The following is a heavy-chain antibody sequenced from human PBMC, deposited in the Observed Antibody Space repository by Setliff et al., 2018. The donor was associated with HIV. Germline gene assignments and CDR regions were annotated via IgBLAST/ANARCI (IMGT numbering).Heavy chain of an antibody. CDR1: GGSISTTNYY. D-gene: IGHD3-10*01. Sequence: SETLSLTCSVSGGSISTTNYYWGWVRQPPGKGLEWIGIIYYRGSAYYDLSLKSRVTLSVDTSKNSFSLNLTSVTAADTAVYFCARARGPPLPVLDLWGQGTLVTVSS. CDR3: ARARGPPLPVLDL. J-gene: IGHJ5*02. CDR2: IYYRGSA. V-gene: IGHV4-39*07.